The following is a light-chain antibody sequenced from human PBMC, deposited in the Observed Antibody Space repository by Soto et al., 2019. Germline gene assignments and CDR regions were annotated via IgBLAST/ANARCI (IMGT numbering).Light chain of an antibody. V-gene: IGKV2-28*01. CDR3: MQTLQTRT. CDR2: LGS. CDR1: QSLIHANGGTY. J-gene: IGKJ1*01. Sequence: DIVVTQSPLSLSVTPGEPASISCRSSQSLIHANGGTYLDWYLQKPGQSPQLLIYLGSIRASGVPDRFSVIGAGTDFTLKISRVEAEDVGVYSCMQTLQTRTFGQGTKVEIK.